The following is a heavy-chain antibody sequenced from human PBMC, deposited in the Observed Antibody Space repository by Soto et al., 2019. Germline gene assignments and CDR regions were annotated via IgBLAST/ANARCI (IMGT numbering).Heavy chain of an antibody. CDR1: GGVFRNYA. V-gene: IGHV1-69*01. D-gene: IGHD1-26*01. CDR2: SIPVFGTA. J-gene: IGHJ5*01. Sequence: QVQLVQSGAEVKKPGSSVKVSCKASGGVFRNYAINWARQAPGQGLEWMGGSIPVFGTADYPQKFQGRVTITADESTTTAYMELTSLKTEDTAVYFCARDRWGSYSFDSWGQGTLVTVAS. CDR3: ARDRWGSYSFDS.